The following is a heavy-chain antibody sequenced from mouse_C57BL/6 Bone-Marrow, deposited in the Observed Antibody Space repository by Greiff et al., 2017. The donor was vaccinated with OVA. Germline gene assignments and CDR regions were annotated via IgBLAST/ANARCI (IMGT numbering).Heavy chain of an antibody. CDR3: ARPRDDGGYQAWFAY. CDR2: ISNGGGST. Sequence: EVKLVESGGGLVQPGGSLKLSCAASGFTFSDYYMYWVRQTPEKRLEWVAYISNGGGSTYYPDTVKGRFTISSDNAKNTLYLQMSRLKSEDTAMYYCARPRDDGGYQAWFAYWGQGTLVTVSA. D-gene: IGHD2-3*01. CDR1: GFTFSDYY. V-gene: IGHV5-12*01. J-gene: IGHJ3*01.